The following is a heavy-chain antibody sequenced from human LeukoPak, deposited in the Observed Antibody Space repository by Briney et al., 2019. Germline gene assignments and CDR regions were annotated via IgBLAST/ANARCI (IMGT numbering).Heavy chain of an antibody. CDR2: INPNSGGT. J-gene: IGHJ4*02. Sequence: GASVKVSCKASGYTFTGYYMHWVRQAPGQGLEWMGWINPNSGGTNYAQKFQGRVTMTRDTSISTAYMELSRLRSDDTAVYCCAGVTIEAAMAWYYFDYWGQGTLVTVSS. V-gene: IGHV1-2*02. CDR1: GYTFTGYY. D-gene: IGHD5-18*01. CDR3: AGVTIEAAMAWYYFDY.